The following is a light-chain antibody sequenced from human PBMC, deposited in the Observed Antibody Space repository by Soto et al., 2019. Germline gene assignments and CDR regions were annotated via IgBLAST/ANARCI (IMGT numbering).Light chain of an antibody. J-gene: IGKJ1*01. Sequence: DIQMTQSPSPLSASVGDRVTITCRASQGIRNDVAWYQQKPGKGPKRLIYDASSLQSGVPSRFSGSGSGTEFTLTISSLQPEDFATYYCLQYNGYPWTFGQGTKVEIK. CDR2: DAS. CDR1: QGIRND. V-gene: IGKV1-17*01. CDR3: LQYNGYPWT.